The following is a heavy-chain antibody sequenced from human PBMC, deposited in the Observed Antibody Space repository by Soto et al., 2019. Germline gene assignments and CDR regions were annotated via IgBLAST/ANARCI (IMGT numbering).Heavy chain of an antibody. J-gene: IGHJ4*02. CDR1: GFTFTNFG. CDR2: IWYDGSKQ. D-gene: IGHD4-17*01. CDR3: AEAEPGHDYGIDY. V-gene: IGHV3-33*06. Sequence: QVHLVESGGGVVQPGRSLRLSCATSGFTFTNFGMHWIRQAPGKGLEWVALIWYDGSKQYYTDSVKGRFTVSRDTSKRTLYLQMSSLRAEDTALYYWAEAEPGHDYGIDYWGQGVLVIVSS.